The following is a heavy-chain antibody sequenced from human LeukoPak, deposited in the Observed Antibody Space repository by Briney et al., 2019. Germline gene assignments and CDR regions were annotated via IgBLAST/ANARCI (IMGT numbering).Heavy chain of an antibody. CDR1: GYTFTSYY. Sequence: ASVKVSCKASGYTFTSYYMHWGRQAPGQGLEWMGIINPSGGSTSYAQKFQGRVTMTRDTSTSTVYMELSSLRSEDTAVYYCARRHYDILTGYYLGWFDPWGQGTLVTVSS. V-gene: IGHV1-46*01. CDR3: ARRHYDILTGYYLGWFDP. CDR2: INPSGGST. J-gene: IGHJ5*02. D-gene: IGHD3-9*01.